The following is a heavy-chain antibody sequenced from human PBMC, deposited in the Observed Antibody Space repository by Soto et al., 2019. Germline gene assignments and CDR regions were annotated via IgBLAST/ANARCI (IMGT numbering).Heavy chain of an antibody. CDR2: IIPIFGTA. J-gene: IGHJ6*02. V-gene: IGHV1-69*13. CDR1: GGTFSSYA. Sequence: GPSVKVSCKASGGTFSSYAISWVRQAPGQGLEWMGGIIPIFGTANYAQKFQGRVTITADESTSTAYMELSSLRSEDMAVYYCARDQLERRLPTHYYYYYGMDVWGQGTTVTVSS. D-gene: IGHD1-1*01. CDR3: ARDQLERRLPTHYYYYYGMDV.